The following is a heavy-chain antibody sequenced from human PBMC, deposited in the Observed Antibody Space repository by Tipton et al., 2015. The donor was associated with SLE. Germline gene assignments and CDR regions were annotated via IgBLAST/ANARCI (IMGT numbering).Heavy chain of an antibody. CDR1: GGSISSSSYY. Sequence: TLSLTCTVSGGSISSSSYYWGWIRQPPGKGLEWIGSIYYSGSTYYNPSLKSRVTISVDTSKNQFSLKLSSVTAADTAVYYCARRLTRYSGYAYFDYWGQGTLVTVSS. V-gene: IGHV4-39*07. CDR2: IYYSGST. J-gene: IGHJ4*02. CDR3: ARRLTRYSGYAYFDY. D-gene: IGHD5-12*01.